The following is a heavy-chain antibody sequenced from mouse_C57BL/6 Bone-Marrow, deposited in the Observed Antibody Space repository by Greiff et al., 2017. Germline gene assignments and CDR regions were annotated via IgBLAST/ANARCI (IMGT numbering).Heavy chain of an antibody. CDR2: ISNLAYSI. V-gene: IGHV5-15*01. D-gene: IGHD3-2*02. Sequence: EVQLQESGGGLVQPGGSLKLSCAASGFTFSDYGMAWVRQAPRKGPEWVAFISNLAYSIYYADTVTGRFTISRENAKNTLYLEMSSLRSEDTAMYYCARHARGDSSGYVDYAMDYWGQGTSVTVSS. CDR1: GFTFSDYG. CDR3: ARHARGDSSGYVDYAMDY. J-gene: IGHJ4*01.